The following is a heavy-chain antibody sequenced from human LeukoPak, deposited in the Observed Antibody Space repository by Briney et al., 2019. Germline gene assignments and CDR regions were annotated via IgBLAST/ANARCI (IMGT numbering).Heavy chain of an antibody. CDR3: ASLSYYDRSGYYSFDD. V-gene: IGHV4-39*01. Sequence: PSETLSLTCSVSGGSISSSTYYWGWIRQPPGKGLEWIGSIYYSGATYYSPSLKSRVTISVDTSKNQFSLNLTSVTAADTAVYYCASLSYYDRSGYYSFDDWGQGTVVIVSS. CDR1: GGSISSSTYY. CDR2: IYYSGAT. D-gene: IGHD3-22*01. J-gene: IGHJ4*02.